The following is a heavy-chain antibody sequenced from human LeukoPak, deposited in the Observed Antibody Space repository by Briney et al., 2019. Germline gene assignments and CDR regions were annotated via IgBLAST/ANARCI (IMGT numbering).Heavy chain of an antibody. CDR2: IRYDGSNK. J-gene: IGHJ4*02. V-gene: IGHV3-30*02. CDR1: GFTFCSYG. Sequence: GGSLRLSCAASGFTFCSYGMHWVRQAPGKGLEWVAFIRYDGSNKYYADSVKGRFTISRDNSKNTLYLQMNSLRAEDTAVYYCAKSPSYYDSSGYYYPGYWGQGTLVTVSS. D-gene: IGHD3-22*01. CDR3: AKSPSYYDSSGYYYPGY.